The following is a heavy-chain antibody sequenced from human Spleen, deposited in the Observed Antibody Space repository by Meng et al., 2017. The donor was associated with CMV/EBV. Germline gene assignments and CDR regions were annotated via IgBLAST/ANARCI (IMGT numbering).Heavy chain of an antibody. Sequence: SETLSLTCTVSGGSISSSSYYWGWIRQPPGKGLEWIGYIYYSGSTNYNPSLKSRVTISVDTSKNQFSLKLSSVTAADTAVYYCARDQRADCSSTSCHYYYYGMDVWGQGTTVTVSS. CDR3: ARDQRADCSSTSCHYYYYGMDV. CDR2: IYYSGST. V-gene: IGHV4-61*01. CDR1: GGSISSSSYY. J-gene: IGHJ6*02. D-gene: IGHD2-2*01.